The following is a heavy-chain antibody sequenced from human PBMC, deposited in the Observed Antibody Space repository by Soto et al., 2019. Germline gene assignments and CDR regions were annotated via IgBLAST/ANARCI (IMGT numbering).Heavy chain of an antibody. CDR3: ARHHVRGRTIAGAAEF. V-gene: IGHV4-34*01. CDR2: INHSGNT. Sequence: SETLSLTCAVYGGSFSGYYWSWIRQPPGKGLEWIGEINHSGNTNYNPSLKSRVTISVDTSKNQLFLNLSSATAADTAMYYCARHHVRGRTIAGAAEFWGQGTLVTVSS. D-gene: IGHD6-13*01. J-gene: IGHJ4*02. CDR1: GGSFSGYY.